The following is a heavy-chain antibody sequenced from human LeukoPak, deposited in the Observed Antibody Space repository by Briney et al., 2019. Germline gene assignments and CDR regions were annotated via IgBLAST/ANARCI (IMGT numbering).Heavy chain of an antibody. D-gene: IGHD3-22*01. CDR2: ISGSGGST. CDR1: GFTFSSYA. V-gene: IGHV3-23*01. J-gene: IGHJ5*02. CDR3: AKNDDSSGYYNWFGP. Sequence: PGGSLRLSCAASGFTFSSYAMSWVRQAPGKGLEWVSAISGSGGSTYYADSVKGRFTISRDNSKNTLYLQMNSLRAEDTAVYYCAKNDDSSGYYNWFGPWGQGTLVTVSS.